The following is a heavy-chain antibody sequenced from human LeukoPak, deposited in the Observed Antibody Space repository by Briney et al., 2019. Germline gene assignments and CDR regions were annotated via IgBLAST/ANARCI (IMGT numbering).Heavy chain of an antibody. CDR3: ARSLPITMVRGVNSFDI. D-gene: IGHD3-10*01. CDR2: IYYSGST. Sequence: PSETLSLTCTVSGGSISSYYWSWLRQPPGKGLEWIGYIYYSGSTNYNPSLKSRVTISVDTSKNQFSLKLSSVTAADTAVYYCARSLPITMVRGVNSFDIWGQGTMVTVSS. CDR1: GGSISSYY. J-gene: IGHJ3*02. V-gene: IGHV4-59*01.